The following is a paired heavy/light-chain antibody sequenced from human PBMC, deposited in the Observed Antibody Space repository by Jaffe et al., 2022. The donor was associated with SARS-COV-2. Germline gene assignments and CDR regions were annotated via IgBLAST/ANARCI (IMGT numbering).Heavy chain of an antibody. CDR1: GGSISSSSYY. D-gene: IGHD3-10*01. Sequence: QLQLQESGPGLVKPSETLSLTCTVSGGSISSSSYYWGWIRQPPGKGLEWIGSIYYSGNTDYNPSLKSRVTISVDTSKNQFSLNLNSVTAADTAVYYCARQGYYGSGSWGALDIWGQGTKVTVSS. J-gene: IGHJ3*02. V-gene: IGHV4-39*01. CDR3: ARQGYYGSGSWGALDI. CDR2: IYYSGNT.
Light chain of an antibody. J-gene: IGKJ2*01. Sequence: DIQMTQPPSSLSASVGDRVTITCRASQSISTYLNWYQQKPGKAPNLLIYAASHLQSGVPSRFSGSGSGTDFTLTISSLQPEDFATYYCQQTYSAPHTFGQGTKLEIK. CDR1: QSISTY. V-gene: IGKV1-39*01. CDR2: AAS. CDR3: QQTYSAPHT.